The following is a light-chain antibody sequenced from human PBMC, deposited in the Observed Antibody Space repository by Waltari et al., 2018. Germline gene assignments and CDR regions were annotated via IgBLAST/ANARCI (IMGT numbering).Light chain of an antibody. V-gene: IGKV1-27*01. CDR1: QGISSY. CDR3: QQDYTTPCT. J-gene: IGKJ2*02. Sequence: DIQLTQSPSSLSASVGDRVPITCRVNQGISSYLNWYRQKPGKVPKLLIYSASNLQSGVPARFSGSGAGTDFTLTISSLQAEDLAVYYCQQDYTTPCTFGQGTRLEIK. CDR2: SAS.